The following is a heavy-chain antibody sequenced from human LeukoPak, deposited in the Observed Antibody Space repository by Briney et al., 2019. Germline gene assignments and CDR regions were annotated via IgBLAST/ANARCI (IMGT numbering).Heavy chain of an antibody. CDR3: ARGGSYHLPGDY. V-gene: IGHV4-30-2*01. Sequence: KSSETLSLTCTVSGGSISSGGYYWSWIRQPPGKGLEWIGYIYHSGSTYYNPSLKSRVTISVDTSKNQFSLKLSSVTAADTAVYYCARGGSYHLPGDYWGQGTLVTVSS. CDR1: GGSISSGGYY. CDR2: IYHSGST. J-gene: IGHJ4*02. D-gene: IGHD1-26*01.